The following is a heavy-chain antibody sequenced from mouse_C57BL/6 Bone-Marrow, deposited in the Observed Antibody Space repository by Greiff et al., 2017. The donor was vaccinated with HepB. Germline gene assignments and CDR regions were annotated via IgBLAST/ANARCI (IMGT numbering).Heavy chain of an antibody. CDR2: INPSSGYT. CDR1: GYTFTSYT. Sequence: QVQLKQSGAELARPGASVKMSCKASGYTFTSYTMHWVKQRPGQGLEWIGYINPSSGYTKYNQKFKDKATLTADKSSSTAYMQLSSLTSEDSAVYYCERKTGRAWFAYWGQGTLVTVSA. D-gene: IGHD3-1*01. J-gene: IGHJ3*01. V-gene: IGHV1-4*01. CDR3: ERKTGRAWFAY.